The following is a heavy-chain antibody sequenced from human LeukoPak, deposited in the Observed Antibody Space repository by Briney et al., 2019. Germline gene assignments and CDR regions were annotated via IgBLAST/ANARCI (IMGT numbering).Heavy chain of an antibody. D-gene: IGHD7-27*01. CDR2: IYYSGST. CDR1: SGAISTYY. Sequence: SETLSLTCTVSSGAISTYYWSWIRQPPGKGLEWIGYIYYSGSTNYNPSLKSRVTISLDTSKNQLSLKLSPVTAADTAVYYCASRKLGNDYWGQGTLVTVSS. J-gene: IGHJ4*02. V-gene: IGHV4-59*01. CDR3: ASRKLGNDY.